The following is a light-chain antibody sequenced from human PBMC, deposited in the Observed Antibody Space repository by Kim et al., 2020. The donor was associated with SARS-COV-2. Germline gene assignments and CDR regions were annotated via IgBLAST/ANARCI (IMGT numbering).Light chain of an antibody. CDR3: NSRDSSGNV. V-gene: IGLV3-19*01. Sequence: SGALGQTVRITCQGDSLRSYYASWYQQKPGQAPVLVIYGKNNRPSGIPDRFSGSSSGNTASLTITGAQAEDEADYYCNSRDSSGNVFGTGTQLTVL. CDR1: SLRSYY. J-gene: IGLJ1*01. CDR2: GKN.